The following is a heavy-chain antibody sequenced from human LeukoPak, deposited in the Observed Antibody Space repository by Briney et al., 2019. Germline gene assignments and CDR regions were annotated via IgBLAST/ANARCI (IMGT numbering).Heavy chain of an antibody. CDR1: DGSISSSNYY. CDR2: IYYSGST. Sequence: SETLSLTCTISDGSISSSNYYWGWIRQPPGKGLEWIGTIYYSGSTSYNPSLKNRVTISVNTSKNQFSLKLSSVTAADTAVYYCARQTGSGLFILPGGQGTLVTVSS. J-gene: IGHJ4*02. V-gene: IGHV4-39*01. CDR3: ARQTGSGLFILP. D-gene: IGHD3/OR15-3a*01.